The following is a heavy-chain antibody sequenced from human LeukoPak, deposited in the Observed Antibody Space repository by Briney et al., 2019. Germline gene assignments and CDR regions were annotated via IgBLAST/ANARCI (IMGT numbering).Heavy chain of an antibody. CDR1: GFSFSSYS. D-gene: IGHD3-10*01. V-gene: IGHV3-21*01. CDR2: IICSSSYL. Sequence: AGSLTLSCAASGFSFSSYSMNWVRPPDGKGLEWGSTIICSSSYLDYADPVKGRITTSRDNDKAYLYLKMNRLRDEDTAVYYCARETSGVWSQFDYWGQGTLVTVSS. J-gene: IGHJ4*02. CDR3: ARETSGVWSQFDY.